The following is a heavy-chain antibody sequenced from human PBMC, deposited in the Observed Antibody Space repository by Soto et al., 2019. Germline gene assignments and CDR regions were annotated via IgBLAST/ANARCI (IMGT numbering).Heavy chain of an antibody. Sequence: GGSLRLSCAASGFTFSSHAMNWVRQAPGKGLEWISSIDSSSSFIYYADSVKGRFTISRDNAKNSVFLHMSSLRADDTAVYYWSREPLWVGEIGYSDYWGQGALVTVSS. V-gene: IGHV3-21*06. CDR3: SREPLWVGEIGYSDY. CDR1: GFTFSSHA. D-gene: IGHD3-10*01. J-gene: IGHJ4*02. CDR2: IDSSSSFI.